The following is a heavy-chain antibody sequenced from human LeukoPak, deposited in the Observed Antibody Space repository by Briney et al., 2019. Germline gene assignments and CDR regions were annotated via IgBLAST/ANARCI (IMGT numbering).Heavy chain of an antibody. CDR3: ARDLGVEIDWFADDARAYAMDV. CDR1: GFTFSSYA. Sequence: GRSLRLSCAASGFTFSSYAMHWVRQAPGKGLEWVAVISYDGSNKYYADSVKGRFTISRDNSKNTLYLQMNSLRAEDAAVYYCARDLGVEIDWFADDARAYAMDVWGHGTTVTVSS. J-gene: IGHJ6*02. V-gene: IGHV3-30-3*01. CDR2: ISYDGSNK. D-gene: IGHD3-10*01.